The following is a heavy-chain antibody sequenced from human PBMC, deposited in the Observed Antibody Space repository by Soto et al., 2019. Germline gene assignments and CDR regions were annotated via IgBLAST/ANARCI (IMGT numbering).Heavy chain of an antibody. J-gene: IGHJ4*02. D-gene: IGHD2-15*01. CDR1: GVSIFSHSYY. CDR3: ARRYAPRYSSGNNHFGL. V-gene: IGHV4-39*01. CDR2: INNSWST. Sequence: QLQLQESGPGLVRPSETLSLTCTVSGVSIFSHSYYWGWIRQAPVKERAWIATINNSWSTYHNPSLKSRVTISVNTSKNQFSLNLSSVTAAYTAVYYCARRYAPRYSSGNNHFGLWGQGTLVTVSS.